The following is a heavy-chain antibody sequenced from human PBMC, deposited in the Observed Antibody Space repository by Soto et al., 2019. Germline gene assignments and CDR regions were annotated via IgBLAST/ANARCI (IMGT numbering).Heavy chain of an antibody. J-gene: IGHJ4*02. CDR3: ARDSDSSSRSDY. V-gene: IGHV3-11*05. D-gene: IGHD6-13*01. CDR2: ISSSGSNT. CDR1: GFTFSDYY. Sequence: GGSLRLSCAVSGFTFSDYYMSWIRQAPGKGLAWVAYISSSGSNTNYADSVKGRFTISRDNAKNSLYLQMNSLRAEDTAVYYCARDSDSSSRSDYWGQGTLVTVSS.